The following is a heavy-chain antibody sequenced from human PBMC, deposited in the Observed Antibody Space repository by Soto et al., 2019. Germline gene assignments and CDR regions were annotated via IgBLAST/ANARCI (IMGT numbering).Heavy chain of an antibody. D-gene: IGHD6-13*01. J-gene: IGHJ4*02. CDR1: GFTFSDYY. CDR3: ARESVLAAAGPYFDY. Sequence: PGGSLRLSCAASGFTFSDYYMSWIRQAPGKGLEWVSYISSSGSTIYYADSVKGRFTISRDNAKNSLYLRMNSLRAEDTAVYYCARESVLAAAGPYFDYWGQGTLVTVSS. CDR2: ISSSGSTI. V-gene: IGHV3-11*01.